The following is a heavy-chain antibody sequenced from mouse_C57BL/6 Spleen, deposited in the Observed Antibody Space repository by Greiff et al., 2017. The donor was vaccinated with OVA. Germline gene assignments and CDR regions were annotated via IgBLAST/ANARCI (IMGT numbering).Heavy chain of an antibody. Sequence: VQLVESGAELVRPGASVTLSCKASGYTFTDYEMHWVKQTPVHGLEWIGAIDPETGGTAYNQKFKGKAILTADKSSSTAYMELRSLTSEDSAVYYCTRPNCFAYWGQGTLVTVSA. CDR2: IDPETGGT. J-gene: IGHJ3*01. V-gene: IGHV1-15*01. CDR1: GYTFTDYE. CDR3: TRPNCFAY.